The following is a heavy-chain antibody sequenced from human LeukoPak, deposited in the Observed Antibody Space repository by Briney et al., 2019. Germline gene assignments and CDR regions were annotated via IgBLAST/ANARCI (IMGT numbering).Heavy chain of an antibody. V-gene: IGHV4-61*05. Sequence: SETLSLTCTVSGGSISSSNYFWGWIRQPPGKGLEWIGYIYYSGSTNYNPSLKSRVTISVDTSKNQFSLKLSSVTAADTAVYYCASGMVWFGESPFDYWGQGTLVTVSS. J-gene: IGHJ4*02. CDR2: IYYSGST. CDR3: ASGMVWFGESPFDY. D-gene: IGHD3-10*01. CDR1: GGSISSSNYF.